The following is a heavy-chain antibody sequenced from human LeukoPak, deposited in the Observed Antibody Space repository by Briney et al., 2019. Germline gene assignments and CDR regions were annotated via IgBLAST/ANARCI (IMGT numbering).Heavy chain of an antibody. CDR2: MYYRGST. J-gene: IGHJ5*02. Sequence: SETLSLTCTVSGDSISSSSNYWGWIRQPPGKGLEWIGSMYYRGSTYYNPSLKSRVTISVDTSKNQFSLKLNSVTSADTAVYYCARLWHSGSSWFDPWGQGTLVTVSS. CDR3: ARLWHSGSSWFDP. CDR1: GDSISSSSNY. D-gene: IGHD6-6*01. V-gene: IGHV4-39*01.